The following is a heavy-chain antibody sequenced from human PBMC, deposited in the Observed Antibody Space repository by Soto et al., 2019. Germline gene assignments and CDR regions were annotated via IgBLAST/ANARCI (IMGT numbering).Heavy chain of an antibody. CDR3: AITGAGYYIV. J-gene: IGHJ4*02. D-gene: IGHD3-3*01. V-gene: IGHV3-53*01. Sequence: PGGSLRFSCASSGFTVISNYLSWVRQAPGKGLEWVSVIFSADNTHYADSVKGRFTISRDNSKNTVFLQMNSLRAEDTAVYYCAITGAGYYIVWGQGTPVTVSS. CDR2: IFSADNT. CDR1: GFTVISNY.